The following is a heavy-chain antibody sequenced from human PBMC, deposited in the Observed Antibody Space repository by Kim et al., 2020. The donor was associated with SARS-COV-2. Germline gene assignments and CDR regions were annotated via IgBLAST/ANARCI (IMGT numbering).Heavy chain of an antibody. Sequence: SETLSLTCTVSGDSLSIDYWRWNRQPAGKGLEWIGRIYTSGRTNYNPSRQSRVTMSVDMSKNQFSLKLSSVTAADTAVYYCASALGHWGQGTQVT. V-gene: IGHV4-4*07. CDR2: IYTSGRT. CDR3: ASALGH. D-gene: IGHD3-16*02. J-gene: IGHJ4*02. CDR1: GDSLSIDY.